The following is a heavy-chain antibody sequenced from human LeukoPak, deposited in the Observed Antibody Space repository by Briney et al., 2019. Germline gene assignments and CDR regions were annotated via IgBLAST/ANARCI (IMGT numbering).Heavy chain of an antibody. D-gene: IGHD3-10*01. CDR1: GFTFSNFG. J-gene: IGHJ3*02. V-gene: IGHV3-30*18. CDR2: ISYDGSNK. CDR3: AKETLLWFGEDGDAFDI. Sequence: GGSLRLSCAASGFTFSNFGMHWVRQAPGKGLEWVAVISYDGSNKYYADSVKGRFTISRDNSKNTLYLQMNSLRAEDTAVYYCAKETLLWFGEDGDAFDIWGQGTMVTVSS.